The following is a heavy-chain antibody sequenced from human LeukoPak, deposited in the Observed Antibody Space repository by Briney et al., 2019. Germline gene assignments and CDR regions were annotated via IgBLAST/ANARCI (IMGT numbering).Heavy chain of an antibody. CDR2: IYYSGST. V-gene: IGHV4-59*01. Sequence: SETLSLTCTVSGGSISSDYWIWIRQPPGKGLEWIGYIYYSGSTNYNPSLKSRVTISVDTSKNQFSLKLSSVTAADTAVYYCARDAGHSYGFQGWFDPWGQGTLVTVSS. CDR1: GGSISSDY. CDR3: ARDAGHSYGFQGWFDP. D-gene: IGHD5-18*01. J-gene: IGHJ5*02.